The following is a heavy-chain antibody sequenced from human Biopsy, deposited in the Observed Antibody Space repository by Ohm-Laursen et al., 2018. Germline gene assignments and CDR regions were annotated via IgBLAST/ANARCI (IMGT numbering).Heavy chain of an antibody. J-gene: IGHJ6*02. CDR1: GGSFRGYY. D-gene: IGHD2/OR15-2a*01. CDR2: IYFSGGT. V-gene: IGHV4-59*01. CDR3: ARATNSTGWPYYYFYGMDV. Sequence: GTLSLTCAVYGGSFRGYYWGWIRPNPRKGLGWVGYIYFSGGTNYNPSLKSRVTISVDTSKNQFSLRLNSVTAADTAVYYCARATNSTGWPYYYFYGMDVWGQGTTVTVS.